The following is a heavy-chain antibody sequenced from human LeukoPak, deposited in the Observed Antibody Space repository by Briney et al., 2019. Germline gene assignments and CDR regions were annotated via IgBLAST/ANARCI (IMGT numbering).Heavy chain of an antibody. CDR1: GLSISGQW. V-gene: IGHV3-21*01. J-gene: IGHJ4*02. CDR2: ISSSSSYI. D-gene: IGHD6-19*01. Sequence: GGSLRLSCVASGLSISGQWMNWVRQAPGKGLEWVSSISSSSSYIYYADSVKGRFTISRDNAKNSLYLQMNSLRAEDTAVYYCARERAGSDYWGQGTLVTVSS. CDR3: ARERAGSDY.